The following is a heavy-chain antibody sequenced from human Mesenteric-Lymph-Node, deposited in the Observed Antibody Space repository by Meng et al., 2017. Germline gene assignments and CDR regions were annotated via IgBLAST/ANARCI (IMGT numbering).Heavy chain of an antibody. V-gene: IGHV3-7*01. CDR3: AREVLDYGDYMTWYFDL. D-gene: IGHD4-17*01. Sequence: GESLKISCAASGFTFSSYWMSWVRQAPGKGLEWVANIKQDGSEKYYVDSVKGRFTISRDNAKNSLYLQMNSLGAEDTAVYYCAREVLDYGDYMTWYFDLWGRGTLVTVSS. CDR1: GFTFSSYW. CDR2: IKQDGSEK. J-gene: IGHJ2*01.